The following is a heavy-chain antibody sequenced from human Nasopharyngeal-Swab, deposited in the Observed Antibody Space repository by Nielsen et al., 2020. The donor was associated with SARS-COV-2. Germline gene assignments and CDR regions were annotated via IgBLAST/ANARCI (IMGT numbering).Heavy chain of an antibody. V-gene: IGHV4-61*07. J-gene: IGHJ6*03. Sequence: WIRQPPGKGLEWIGYIYYSGSTNYNPSLKSRVTISVDTSKNQFSLKLSSVTAADTAVYYCASQGAYGGLGPTYYYYYYMDVWGKGTTVTVSS. CDR2: IYYSGST. D-gene: IGHD4-23*01. CDR3: ASQGAYGGLGPTYYYYYYMDV.